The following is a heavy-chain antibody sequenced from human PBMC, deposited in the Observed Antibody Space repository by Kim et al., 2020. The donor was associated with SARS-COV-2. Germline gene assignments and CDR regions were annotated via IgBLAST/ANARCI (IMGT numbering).Heavy chain of an antibody. CDR2: IYYSGST. Sequence: SETLSLTCTVSGGSISSGGYYWSWIRQHPGKGLECFGYIYYSGSTYYNPSLKSRVTISVDTSKNQFSLKLSSVTAADTAVYYCARALTNFGVVISAFDYWGQGTLGTVSS. D-gene: IGHD3-3*01. CDR1: GGSISSGGYY. J-gene: IGHJ4*02. CDR3: ARALTNFGVVISAFDY. V-gene: IGHV4-31*03.